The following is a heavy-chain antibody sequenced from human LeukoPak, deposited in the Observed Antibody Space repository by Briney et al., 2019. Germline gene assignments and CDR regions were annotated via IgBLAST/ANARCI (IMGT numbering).Heavy chain of an antibody. J-gene: IGHJ5*02. V-gene: IGHV1-2*02. Sequence: ASVKVSCKASGYTFTGYNMHWVRQAPGQGLECMGWINPNSGGTNYAQKFQGRVTMTRDTSISTAYMELSSLRSEDTAVYYCARDSWGFGVRGVIITENWFDPWGQGTLVTVSS. D-gene: IGHD3-10*01. CDR3: ARDSWGFGVRGVIITENWFDP. CDR1: GYTFTGYN. CDR2: INPNSGGT.